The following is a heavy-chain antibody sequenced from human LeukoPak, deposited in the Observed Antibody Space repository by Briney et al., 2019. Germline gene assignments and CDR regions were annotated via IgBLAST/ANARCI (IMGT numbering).Heavy chain of an antibody. D-gene: IGHD3-22*01. CDR1: GGSISSGGYY. Sequence: SQTLSLTCTVSGGSISSGGYYWSWIRQPPGKGLEWIGEINHSGSTNYNPSLKSRVTISVDTSKNQFSLKLSSVTAADTAVYYCARGKRATDYYDSSGHDDGYYFDYWGQGTLVTVSS. CDR3: ARGKRATDYYDSSGHDDGYYFDY. V-gene: IGHV4-30-2*01. J-gene: IGHJ4*02. CDR2: INHSGST.